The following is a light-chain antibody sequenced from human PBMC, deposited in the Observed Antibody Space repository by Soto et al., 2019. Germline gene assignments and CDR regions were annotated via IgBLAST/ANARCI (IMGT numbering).Light chain of an antibody. J-gene: IGKJ5*01. CDR2: DAS. V-gene: IGKV3-11*01. Sequence: IVFTQSPATLSLSPGERATLSPRARQSVDSYLAWYQQKRGQAPRLLIYDASNRATGIPASFSGSGSETGFTPTISSLEPEDFAIYYCQQRPSWPITFGQGTRLEIK. CDR1: QSVDSY. CDR3: QQRPSWPIT.